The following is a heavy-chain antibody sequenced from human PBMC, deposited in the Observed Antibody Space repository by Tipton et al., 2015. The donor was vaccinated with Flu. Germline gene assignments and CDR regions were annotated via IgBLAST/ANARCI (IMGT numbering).Heavy chain of an antibody. CDR3: VSRVGFEELPQPHYYFGMDV. J-gene: IGHJ6*02. Sequence: QLVQSGPEVKKPGASVKVSCKASGYIFTKYDVNWVRQAPGQGLEWLGWISVYNGNTDYAQSVQGRVTMTTDTSTSTAYMELRSLRSDDTAVYYCVSRVGFEELPQPHYYFGMDVWGQGTTVTVSS. CDR1: GYIFTKYD. D-gene: IGHD3-10*01. V-gene: IGHV1-18*01. CDR2: ISVYNGNT.